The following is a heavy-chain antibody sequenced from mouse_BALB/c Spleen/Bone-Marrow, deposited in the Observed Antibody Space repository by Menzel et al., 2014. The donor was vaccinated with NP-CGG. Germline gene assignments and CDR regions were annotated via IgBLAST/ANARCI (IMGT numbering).Heavy chain of an antibody. J-gene: IGHJ4*01. CDR1: GYTFTDYA. CDR3: ARGDYGNWNYAMDY. D-gene: IGHD2-1*01. Sequence: VKLQESGPELVRPGVSVRISCKGSGYTFTDYAMHWVKQSHAKSLEWIGVISTHSGNTNYNQKFKGKATMTVDKSSSTAYMELARLTSEDSAIYYCARGDYGNWNYAMDYWGQGTSVTVSS. V-gene: IGHV1-67*01. CDR2: ISTHSGNT.